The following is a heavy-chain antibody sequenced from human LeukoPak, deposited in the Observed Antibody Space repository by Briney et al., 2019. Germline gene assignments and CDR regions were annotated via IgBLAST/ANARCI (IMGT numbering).Heavy chain of an antibody. CDR3: ARLPGVAAVSY. CDR1: GGSFSGYY. V-gene: IGHV4-34*01. J-gene: IGHJ4*02. D-gene: IGHD6-13*01. CDR2: INHSGST. Sequence: PSETLSLTCAVYGGSFSGYYWGWIRQPPGKGLEWIGEINHSGSTNYNPSLKSQVTISVDTSKNQFSLKLSSVTAADTAVYYCARLPGVAAVSYWGQGTLVTVSS.